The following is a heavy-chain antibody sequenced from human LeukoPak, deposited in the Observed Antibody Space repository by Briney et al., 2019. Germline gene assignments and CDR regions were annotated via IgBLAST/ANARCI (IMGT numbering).Heavy chain of an antibody. J-gene: IGHJ4*02. V-gene: IGHV3-48*01. CDR3: ARDETAAGSDDYPDY. CDR2: ISSSSSTI. D-gene: IGHD6-13*01. Sequence: GGSLRLSCAASGFTFSSYSMNWVRQAPGKGLEWVSYISSSSSTIYYADSVKGRFTISRDNAKNSLYLQMNSLRAEDTAVYYCARDETAAGSDDYPDYWGQGTLVTVAS. CDR1: GFTFSSYS.